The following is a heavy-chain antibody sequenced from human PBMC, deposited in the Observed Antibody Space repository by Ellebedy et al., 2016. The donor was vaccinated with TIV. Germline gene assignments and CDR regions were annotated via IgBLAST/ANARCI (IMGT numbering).Heavy chain of an antibody. V-gene: IGHV1-69*13. Sequence: SVKVSXXASGGTFSSYAISWVRQAPGQGLEWMGGIIPIFGTANYAQKFQGRVTITADESTSTAYMELSSLRSEDTAVYYCARARADIVVVVAATPYYYYGMDVWGQGTTVTVSS. CDR3: ARARADIVVVVAATPYYYYGMDV. D-gene: IGHD2-15*01. CDR1: GGTFSSYA. J-gene: IGHJ6*02. CDR2: IIPIFGTA.